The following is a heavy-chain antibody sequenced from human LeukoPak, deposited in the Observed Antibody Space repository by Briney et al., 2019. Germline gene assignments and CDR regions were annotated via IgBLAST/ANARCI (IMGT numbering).Heavy chain of an antibody. CDR3: AKDAHSSSWYYLDY. J-gene: IGHJ4*02. D-gene: IGHD6-13*01. CDR2: ISGSGGST. CDR1: GFTFSSYA. Sequence: GGSLRLSCAASGFTFSSYAMSWVRQAPGRGLEWVSAISGSGGSTYYADSVKGRFTISRDNSKNTLYLQMNSLRAEDTAVYYCAKDAHSSSWYYLDYWGQGTLVTVSS. V-gene: IGHV3-23*01.